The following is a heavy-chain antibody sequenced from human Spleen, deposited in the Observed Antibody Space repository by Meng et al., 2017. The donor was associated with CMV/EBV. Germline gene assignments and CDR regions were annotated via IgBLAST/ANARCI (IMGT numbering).Heavy chain of an antibody. Sequence: GGSLRLSCTASGFSLTNYGVSWVRQAPGKGLEWVSIVYSDNRTTYYADSVKGRFTISRDNSRNTLYLQMNSLRAEDTAVYYCAKGPGLFRGGEYYFDYWGQGTLVTVSS. CDR3: AKGPGLFRGGEYYFDY. CDR2: VYSDNRTT. J-gene: IGHJ4*02. D-gene: IGHD3-10*01. CDR1: GFSLTNYG. V-gene: IGHV3-23*03.